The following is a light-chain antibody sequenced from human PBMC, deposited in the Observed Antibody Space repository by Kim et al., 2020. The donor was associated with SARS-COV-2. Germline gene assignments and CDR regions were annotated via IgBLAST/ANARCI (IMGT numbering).Light chain of an antibody. CDR3: QSYDNTNQV. J-gene: IGLJ3*02. V-gene: IGLV6-57*04. Sequence: NFMLTQPHSVSESPGKTVTISCTRSSGNIASNYMQWYQQHPGSAPTIVIYEDTQRPSGVPDRFSGSIDSSSNSASLTISGLKTEDEADYYCQSYDNTNQVFGGGTQLTVL. CDR2: EDT. CDR1: SGNIASNY.